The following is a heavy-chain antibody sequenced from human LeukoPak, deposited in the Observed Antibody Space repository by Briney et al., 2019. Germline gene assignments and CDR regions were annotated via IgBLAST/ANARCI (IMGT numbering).Heavy chain of an antibody. CDR3: AKASRGYCSSTSCYYYYYYMDV. J-gene: IGHJ6*03. D-gene: IGHD2-2*01. V-gene: IGHV3-30*02. CDR1: GFTFSSYG. Sequence: GGSLRLSCAASGFTFSSYGMHWVRQAPGKGLEWVAFIRYDGSNKYYADSVKGRFTISRDNSKNTLYLQMNSLRAEDTAVYYCAKASRGYCSSTSCYYYYYYMDVWGKGTTVTVSS. CDR2: IRYDGSNK.